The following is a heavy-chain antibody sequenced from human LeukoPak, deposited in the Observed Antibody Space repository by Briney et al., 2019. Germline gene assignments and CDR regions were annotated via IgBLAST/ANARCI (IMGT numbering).Heavy chain of an antibody. CDR3: ARDPRPNRNNWLDT. V-gene: IGHV4-59*01. J-gene: IGHJ5*02. Sequence: SETLSLACTVSGGSINDYYWNWIRQPPGKGPEWIGHVYYNGNTMYNPSLKDRLIISLHTSENQFSLKLTSLSAADTAVYYCARDPRPNRNNWLDTWGQGILVTVSS. CDR1: GGSINDYY. CDR2: VYYNGNT. D-gene: IGHD1-14*01.